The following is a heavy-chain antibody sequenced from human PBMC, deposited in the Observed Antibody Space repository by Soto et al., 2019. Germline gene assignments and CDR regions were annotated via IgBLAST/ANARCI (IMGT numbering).Heavy chain of an antibody. CDR3: ARYCTNGVCYGYYYYHMDV. V-gene: IGHV4-31*03. CDR1: GGSIISGGYY. J-gene: IGHJ6*03. Sequence: PSETLSLTCTVSGGSIISGGYYWSLIRQHPGKGLEWIGYIYYSGSTYYNPSLKSRVTISVDTSKNQFSLKLSSVTAADTAVYYCARYCTNGVCYGYYYYHMDVWGKGTTVTVSS. D-gene: IGHD2-8*01. CDR2: IYYSGST.